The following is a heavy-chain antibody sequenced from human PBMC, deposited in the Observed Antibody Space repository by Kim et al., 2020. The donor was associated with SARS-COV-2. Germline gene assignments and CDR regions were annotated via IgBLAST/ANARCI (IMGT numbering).Heavy chain of an antibody. CDR1: GGTFSSYA. Sequence: SVKVSCKASGGTFSSYAISWVRQAPGQGLEWMGGIIPIFGTANYAQKFQGRVTITADESTSTAYMELSSLRSEDTAVYYCARALSGSSRHPHWFDPWGQGTLVTVSS. CDR3: ARALSGSSRHPHWFDP. J-gene: IGHJ5*02. V-gene: IGHV1-69*13. CDR2: IIPIFGTA. D-gene: IGHD1-26*01.